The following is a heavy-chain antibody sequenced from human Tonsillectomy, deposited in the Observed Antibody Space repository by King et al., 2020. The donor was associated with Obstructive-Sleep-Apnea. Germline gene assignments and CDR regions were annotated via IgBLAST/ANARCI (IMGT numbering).Heavy chain of an antibody. J-gene: IGHJ4*02. V-gene: IGHV1-8*01. Sequence: QLVQSGAEVKKPGASVKVSCKASGYTFTSYDIAWVRQATGQGLEWMGWMNPKSGATGYAQKFQGRVTLTKNTSITTPYMELSSLRFEDTAVYYCARGGGSGGYTGCVWGQGTLVTVSS. D-gene: IGHD5-12*01. CDR1: GYTFTSYD. CDR3: ARGGGSGGYTGCV. CDR2: MNPKSGAT.